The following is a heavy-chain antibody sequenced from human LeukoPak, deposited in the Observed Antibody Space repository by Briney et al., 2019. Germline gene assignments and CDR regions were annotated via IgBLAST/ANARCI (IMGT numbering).Heavy chain of an antibody. V-gene: IGHV4-61*01. J-gene: IGHJ3*01. CDR1: GGSVSSNRYF. D-gene: IGHD1-26*01. CDR3: ARVLASNGSIDF. CDR2: FYYSGST. Sequence: SETLSLTCTVSGGSVSSNRYFWNWIRQPPGEGLQWIGYFYYSGSTNYNPSLESRVTISVDTSNNQFSLKLSSVTAADTALYYCARVLASNGSIDFWGQGTMVTVSS.